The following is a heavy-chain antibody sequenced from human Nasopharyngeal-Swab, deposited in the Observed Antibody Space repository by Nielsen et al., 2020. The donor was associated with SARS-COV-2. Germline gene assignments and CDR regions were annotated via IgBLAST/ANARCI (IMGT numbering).Heavy chain of an antibody. Sequence: LSLTCAASGFTFSAHYMDWVRQAPGKGLEWVGRSRNKANSYTTEYAASVKGRFTLSRDDSKNSLYLQMSSLRTEDTALYYCARDLSSIWTSGLGVWGQGTTVIVSS. J-gene: IGHJ6*02. D-gene: IGHD6-13*01. CDR3: ARDLSSIWTSGLGV. CDR2: SRNKANSYTT. V-gene: IGHV3-72*01. CDR1: GFTFSAHY.